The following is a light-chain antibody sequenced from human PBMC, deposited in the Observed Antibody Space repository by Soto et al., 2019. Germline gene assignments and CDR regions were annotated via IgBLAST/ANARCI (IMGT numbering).Light chain of an antibody. V-gene: IGLV2-23*01. CDR3: CSYAGSSTYV. Sequence: QLVLTQPASVSGSPGQSITISCTGSSSDIGSYNLVSWYQQHPGKAPKLMIYEGSKRPSGVSNRFSGSKSGNTASLTIFGLQAEDEADYYCCSYAGSSTYVFGSGTKVTVL. CDR1: SSDIGSYNL. J-gene: IGLJ1*01. CDR2: EGS.